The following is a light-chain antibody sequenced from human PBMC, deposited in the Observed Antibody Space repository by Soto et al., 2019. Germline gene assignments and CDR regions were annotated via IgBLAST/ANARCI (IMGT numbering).Light chain of an antibody. CDR2: DAS. Sequence: EIVLTQSPATLSLSPGERATLPSRASRGFASSLAWYQQKPGQAPRLLIYDASNRATGIPARFSGSGSGTDFTLTISSLEPEDFAVYYCQQRSNWPWTFGQGTKVEIK. V-gene: IGKV3-11*01. CDR3: QQRSNWPWT. CDR1: RGFASS. J-gene: IGKJ1*01.